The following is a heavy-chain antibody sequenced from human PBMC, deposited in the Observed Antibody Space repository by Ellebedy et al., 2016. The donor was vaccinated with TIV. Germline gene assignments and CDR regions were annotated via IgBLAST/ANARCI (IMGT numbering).Heavy chain of an antibody. CDR1: GFTFTSYW. V-gene: IGHV3-7*01. CDR2: INQDGSDK. D-gene: IGHD4-17*01. J-gene: IGHJ3*02. Sequence: GGSLRLSCAASGFTFTSYWMTWVRQAPGKGLKWVANINQDGSDKYYVDSLRGRFTISRDNAKNSVYLQMNSLRGEDTAVYYCATDGSYGDYRSPTHAFVMWGQGTLVTVSS. CDR3: ATDGSYGDYRSPTHAFVM.